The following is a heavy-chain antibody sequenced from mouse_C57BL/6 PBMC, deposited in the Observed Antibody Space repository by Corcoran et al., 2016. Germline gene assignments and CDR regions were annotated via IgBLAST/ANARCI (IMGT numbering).Heavy chain of an antibody. Sequence: QIQLVQSGPELKKPGETVKISCKASGYTFTTYGMSWVKQAPGKGLKWMGWINTYSGVPTYADDFKGRFAFSLETSASTAYLQINNLKNEDTATYFCARTQAYYSNYEWFAYWGQGTLVTVS. D-gene: IGHD2-5*01. CDR1: GYTFTTYG. V-gene: IGHV9-3*01. CDR2: INTYSGVP. CDR3: ARTQAYYSNYEWFAY. J-gene: IGHJ3*01.